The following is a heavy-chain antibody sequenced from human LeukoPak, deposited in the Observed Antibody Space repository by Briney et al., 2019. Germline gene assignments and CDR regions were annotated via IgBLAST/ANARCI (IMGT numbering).Heavy chain of an antibody. V-gene: IGHV3-9*01. D-gene: IGHD3-9*01. CDR1: GFTFDDYG. CDR3: AKDVLLRYPNYYMDV. CDR2: ISWNSDSV. J-gene: IGHJ6*03. Sequence: GGSLRLSCAASGFTFDDYGMHWVRQAPGKGLEWVSGISWNSDSVGYADSVKGRFTISRDNSKNTLYLQMNSLRAEDTAVYYCAKDVLLRYPNYYMDVWGKGTTVTVSS.